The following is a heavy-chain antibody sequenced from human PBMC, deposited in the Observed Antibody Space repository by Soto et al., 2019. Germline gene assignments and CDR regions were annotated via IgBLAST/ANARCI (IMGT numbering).Heavy chain of an antibody. CDR1: GASISSGGYY. CDR2: IYYSGNT. Sequence: PSETLSLTCTVSGASISSGGYYWSWILQHPGKGLEWIGYIYYSGNTYYNPSLKSRVTISIDTSKNQFSLDLSSVTAADTAVYYCAKRYSNSGDGFDYWGQGTMVTVSS. V-gene: IGHV4-31*03. CDR3: AKRYSNSGDGFDY. J-gene: IGHJ4*02. D-gene: IGHD4-4*01.